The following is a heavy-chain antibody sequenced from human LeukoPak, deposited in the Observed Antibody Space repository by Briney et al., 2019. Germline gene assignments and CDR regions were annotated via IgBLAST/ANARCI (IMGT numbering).Heavy chain of an antibody. V-gene: IGHV3-7*03. D-gene: IGHD5-24*01. J-gene: IGHJ6*03. CDR2: IKQDGNEK. CDR3: ARHGNRMATPYYYYYMDV. Sequence: GGSLRLSCTASGFTFNSYWMSWVRQAPGKGLEWVANIKQDGNEKNYVDSVKGRFTISRDNAKNSLYLQMNSLRAEDTALYHCARHGNRMATPYYYYYMDVWGKGTTVTVSS. CDR1: GFTFNSYW.